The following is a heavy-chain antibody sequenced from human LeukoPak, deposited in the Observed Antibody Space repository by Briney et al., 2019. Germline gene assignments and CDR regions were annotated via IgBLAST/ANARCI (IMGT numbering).Heavy chain of an antibody. CDR1: GGSISPYY. CDR3: ARYGVVVPAATLGFDP. V-gene: IGHV4-59*07. J-gene: IGHJ5*02. Sequence: ADTLSLTCTVSGGSISPYYWSWIRHSPGKGREWLAHIYYTGINAHNPSLKTRVTISVGTSKNQFSLKLSSVTAADTAVYYCARYGVVVPAATLGFDPWGQGTLVTVSS. D-gene: IGHD2-2*01. CDR2: IYYTGIN.